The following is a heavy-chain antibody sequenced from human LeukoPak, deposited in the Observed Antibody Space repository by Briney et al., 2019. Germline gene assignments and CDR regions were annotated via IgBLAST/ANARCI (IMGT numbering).Heavy chain of an antibody. CDR1: GYTFTGYY. V-gene: IGHV1-2*02. D-gene: IGHD5-24*01. CDR2: INPNSGGT. J-gene: IGHJ4*02. Sequence: ASVKVSCKASGYTFTGYYMHWVRQAPGPGLEWMGWINPNSGGTNYAQKFQGRVTMTRDTSISTAYMELSRLRSDDTAVYYCARGANLGFRGDGYNFDYWGQGTLVTVSS. CDR3: ARGANLGFRGDGYNFDY.